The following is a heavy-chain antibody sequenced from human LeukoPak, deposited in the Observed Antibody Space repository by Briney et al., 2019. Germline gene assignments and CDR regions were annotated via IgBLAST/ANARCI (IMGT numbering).Heavy chain of an antibody. D-gene: IGHD5-12*01. CDR3: VREHNIVIPTARTYYYYYMDV. Sequence: SETLSLTCAVYGGTFSDYYWSWIRQSPGKGLEWIGEVMDSGRTNYNPSLKSRVTISIDTSKNQFSLSLSSMTAADTAVYYCVREHNIVIPTARTYYYYYMDVWGKGTTVTVSS. J-gene: IGHJ6*03. CDR2: VMDSGRT. V-gene: IGHV4-34*12. CDR1: GGTFSDYY.